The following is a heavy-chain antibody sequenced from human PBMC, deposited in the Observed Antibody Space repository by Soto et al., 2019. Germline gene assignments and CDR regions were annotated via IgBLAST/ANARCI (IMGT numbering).Heavy chain of an antibody. CDR2: INHSGST. V-gene: IGHV4-34*01. J-gene: IGHJ4*02. D-gene: IGHD6-19*01. CDR1: GFIVSDNY. CDR3: ARVERYSSGWYVDTMVRRGVYFDY. Sequence: PGGSLRLSCAASGFIVSDNYINWVRQAPGKGLEWIGEINHSGSTNYNPSLKSRVTISVDTSKNQFSLKLSSVTAADTAVYYCARVERYSSGWYVDTMVRRGVYFDYWGQGTLVTVSS.